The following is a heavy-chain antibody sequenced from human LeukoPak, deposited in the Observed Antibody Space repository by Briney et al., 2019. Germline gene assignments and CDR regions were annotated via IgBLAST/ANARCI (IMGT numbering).Heavy chain of an antibody. CDR2: ISYDGSIE. CDR1: GFTFSNYG. CDR3: AKSGYCTNGVCFDY. V-gene: IGHV3-30*18. J-gene: IGHJ4*02. D-gene: IGHD2-8*01. Sequence: PGGSLRLSCAASGFTFSNYGMHWVRQSPGKGLEWVAVISYDGSIEYYADSVKGRFTISRDDSRNTLYLQMNSLRPEDTALYYCAKSGYCTNGVCFDYWGQGTLVTVSS.